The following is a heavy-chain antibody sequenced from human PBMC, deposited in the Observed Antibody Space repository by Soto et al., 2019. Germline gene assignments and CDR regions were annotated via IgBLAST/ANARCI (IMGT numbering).Heavy chain of an antibody. CDR2: IIPIFGTA. CDR3: AIDWDYYDSSGYYYVAPFDY. J-gene: IGHJ4*02. D-gene: IGHD3-22*01. V-gene: IGHV1-69*13. Sequence: SVKVSCKASGGTFSSYAISWVRQAPGQGLEWMGGIIPIFGTANYAQKFQGRVTITADESTSTAYMELSSLRSVDTAVYYCAIDWDYYDSSGYYYVAPFDYWGQGTLVSVSS. CDR1: GGTFSSYA.